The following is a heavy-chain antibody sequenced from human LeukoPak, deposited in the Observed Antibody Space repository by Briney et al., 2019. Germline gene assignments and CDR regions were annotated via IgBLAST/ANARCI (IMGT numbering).Heavy chain of an antibody. CDR3: ARVYSSGWYHYYYYYMDV. D-gene: IGHD6-19*01. Sequence: PGGSLRLSCGASGFTFDDYWMSWVRQAPGQGLERVANINQDGSEKYYLDSAKGRFTISRENARNSLYLQMNSLRAEDTAVYYCARVYSSGWYHYYYYYMDVWGKGTTVTISS. CDR2: INQDGSEK. V-gene: IGHV3-7*03. CDR1: GFTFDDYW. J-gene: IGHJ6*03.